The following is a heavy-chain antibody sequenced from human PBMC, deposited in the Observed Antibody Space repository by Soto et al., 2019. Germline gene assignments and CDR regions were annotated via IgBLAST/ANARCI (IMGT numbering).Heavy chain of an antibody. J-gene: IGHJ6*02. V-gene: IGHV3-48*03. D-gene: IGHD3-10*01. CDR3: AGVDGEQRSYYYGMEV. Sequence: LSLSCTASGLIFIGYEMNGVRQAPGKGLEWVSHISRRGSIKYYADSVKGRFTISRDNAKNSVLLQMNSLRAEDTDVYYCAGVDGEQRSYYYGMEVWGQGTTVTVS. CDR2: ISRRGSIK. CDR1: GLIFIGYE.